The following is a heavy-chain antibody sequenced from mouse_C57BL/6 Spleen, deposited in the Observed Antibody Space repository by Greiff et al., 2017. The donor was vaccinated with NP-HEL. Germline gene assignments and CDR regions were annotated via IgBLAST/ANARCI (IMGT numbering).Heavy chain of an antibody. CDR3: ARGDYDEEAVWFAY. CDR1: GYTFTDYY. D-gene: IGHD2-4*01. CDR2: INPNNGGT. V-gene: IGHV1-26*01. Sequence: EVQLQQSGPELVKPGASVKISCKASGYTFTDYYMNWVKQSHGKSLEWIGDINPNNGGTSYNQKFKGKATLTVDKSSSTAYMELRSLTSEDSAVYYCARGDYDEEAVWFAYWGQGTLVTVSA. J-gene: IGHJ3*01.